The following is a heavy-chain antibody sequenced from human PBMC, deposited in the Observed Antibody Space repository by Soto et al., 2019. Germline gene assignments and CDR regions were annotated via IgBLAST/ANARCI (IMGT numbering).Heavy chain of an antibody. CDR1: GFTFSSYA. V-gene: IGHV3-23*01. Sequence: EVQLLESGGGLVQPGGSLRLSCAASGFTFSSYAMSWVRQAPGKGLEWVSAISGSGGSTYYADSVKGRFTISRDNPKKTLYLQMNSLRAEDTAVYYCAKDYYGSGAMNWFDPWGQGTLVTVSS. CDR3: AKDYYGSGAMNWFDP. CDR2: ISGSGGST. D-gene: IGHD3-10*01. J-gene: IGHJ5*02.